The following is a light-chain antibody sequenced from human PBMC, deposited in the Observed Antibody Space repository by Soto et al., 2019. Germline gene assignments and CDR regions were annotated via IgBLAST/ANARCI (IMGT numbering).Light chain of an antibody. CDR3: QQYNNLPPWT. J-gene: IGKJ1*01. Sequence: EIRLKLSPGAVSLSTGERATFSCRASQSLTTNYLAWYQHKPGQAPRLLIYGASSRAIGIPARFSGSGSGTEFTLTISSLQSEDFAVYYCQQYNNLPPWTFGQGTKVDIK. V-gene: IGKV3-15*01. CDR1: QSLTTN. CDR2: GAS.